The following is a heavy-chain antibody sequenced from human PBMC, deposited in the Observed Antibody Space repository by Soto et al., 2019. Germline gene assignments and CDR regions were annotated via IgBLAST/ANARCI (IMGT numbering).Heavy chain of an antibody. J-gene: IGHJ4*02. CDR3: ARVKIQLWFSDY. V-gene: IGHV1-46*01. D-gene: IGHD5-18*01. CDR2: XXXSXGXT. Sequence: ASVKVSCKASGYTFTSYYMHWVRQAPGQGLEXMGIXXXSXGXTXYXXXXQGRVTMTRDTSTSTVYMELSSLRSEDTAVYYCARVKIQLWFSDYWGQGTLVTVSS. CDR1: GYTFTSYY.